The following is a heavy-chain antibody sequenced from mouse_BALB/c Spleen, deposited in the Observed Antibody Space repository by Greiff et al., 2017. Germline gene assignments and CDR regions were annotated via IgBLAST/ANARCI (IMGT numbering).Heavy chain of an antibody. J-gene: IGHJ3*01. CDR3: ARDYYGSRFAY. D-gene: IGHD1-1*01. CDR2: IYPGSGST. V-gene: IGHV1-81*01. CDR1: GYPFPAYV. Sequence: QVQLQQSGPELLKPGASVKMSCKAPGYPFPAYVLSWVKQRTGRGLEWIGEIYPGSGSTYYNEKFKGKATLTADKSSNTAYMQLSSLTSEDSAVYYCARDYYGSRFAYWGQGTLVTVSA.